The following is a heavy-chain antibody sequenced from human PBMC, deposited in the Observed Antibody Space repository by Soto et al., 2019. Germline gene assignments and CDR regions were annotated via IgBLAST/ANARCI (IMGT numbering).Heavy chain of an antibody. Sequence: PSETLSLTCTVSGGSIDTYYWSWIRQPPGKGLEWVGYVFYSGSTNYNPSLESRVTVSVDTSKNQFSLRLRSVTAADTAVYYCARYFRESYFYNSNVYLIAPQFDYWGQEILVTVSS. CDR2: VFYSGST. D-gene: IGHD3-22*01. J-gene: IGHJ4*02. CDR1: GGSIDTYY. CDR3: ARYFRESYFYNSNVYLIAPQFDY. V-gene: IGHV4-59*08.